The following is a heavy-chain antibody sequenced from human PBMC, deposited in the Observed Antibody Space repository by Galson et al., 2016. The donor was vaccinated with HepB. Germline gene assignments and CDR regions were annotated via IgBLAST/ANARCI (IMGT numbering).Heavy chain of an antibody. D-gene: IGHD1-1*01. CDR1: GFVFSNFG. Sequence: SLRLSCAASGFVFSNFGLSWVRQAPGKGLEWVASISTRRTTYYSDSVQGRFTISRDNSNNTLYLQMNGLRAEDTAVYYCAKERLVRRIFDHWSQGTLVTVSS. J-gene: IGHJ4*02. V-gene: IGHV3-23*01. CDR3: AKERLVRRIFDH. CDR2: ISTRRTT.